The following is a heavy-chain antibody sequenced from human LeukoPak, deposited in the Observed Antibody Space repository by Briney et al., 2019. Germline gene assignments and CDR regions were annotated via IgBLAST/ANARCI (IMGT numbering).Heavy chain of an antibody. CDR1: GYTFTGYY. D-gene: IGHD3-16*02. CDR2: INPNSGGT. J-gene: IGHJ6*03. CDR3: ARAAEGVIVIGYYYMDV. V-gene: IGHV1-2*02. Sequence: ASVKVSCKASGYTFTGYYMHWVRLAPGQGLEWMGWINPNSGGTNYAQKFQGRVTMTRDTSISTAYMELSRLRSDDTAVYYCARAAEGVIVIGYYYMDVWGKGTTVTVSS.